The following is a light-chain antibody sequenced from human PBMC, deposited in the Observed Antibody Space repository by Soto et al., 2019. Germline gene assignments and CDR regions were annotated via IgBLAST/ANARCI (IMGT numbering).Light chain of an antibody. CDR2: DAS. V-gene: IGKV1-12*01. CDR1: QSLVTW. CDR3: QQPISFPIT. Sequence: IQITQSPSALSASLGDRVNIACRASQSLVTWLAWYQQKPGKAPKLLIYDASSLQSGVPSRFSGSGSGTDFTLTIRSLQPEDFATYYCQQPISFPITFGQGTRLEIK. J-gene: IGKJ5*01.